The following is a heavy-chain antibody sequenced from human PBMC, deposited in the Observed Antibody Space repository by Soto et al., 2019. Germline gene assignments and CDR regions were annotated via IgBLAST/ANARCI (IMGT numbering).Heavy chain of an antibody. CDR1: GFTFTSSA. D-gene: IGHD5-18*01. CDR3: AASPDSYGSYYFDY. J-gene: IGHJ4*02. CDR2: IVVGSGNT. V-gene: IGHV1-58*01. Sequence: ASVKVSCKASGFTFTSSAVQWVRQARGQRLEWIGWIVVGSGNTNYAQKFQERVTITRDMSTSTAYMELSSLRSEDTAVYYCAASPDSYGSYYFDYWGQGTLVTVPS.